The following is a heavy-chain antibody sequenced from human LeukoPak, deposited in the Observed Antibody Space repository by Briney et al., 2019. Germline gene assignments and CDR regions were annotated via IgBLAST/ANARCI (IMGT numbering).Heavy chain of an antibody. CDR1: GYTFTSYA. CDR2: INAGNGNT. J-gene: IGHJ5*02. CDR3: AREPGSYYNWFDP. Sequence: ASVKVSCKASGYTFTSYAMHWLRQAPGQRLEWMGWINAGNGNTKYSQKFQGRVTITRDTSASAAYMELSSLRSEDTAVYYCAREPGSYYNWFDPWGQGPLVTVSS. D-gene: IGHD1-26*01. V-gene: IGHV1-3*01.